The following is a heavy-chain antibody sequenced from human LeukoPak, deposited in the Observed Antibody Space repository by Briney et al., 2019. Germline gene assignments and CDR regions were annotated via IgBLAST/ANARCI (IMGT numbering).Heavy chain of an antibody. J-gene: IGHJ4*02. D-gene: IGHD3-3*01. CDR2: ISSSSSYI. CDR3: ARDPSFPVLRFLGWLPPEYFDY. Sequence: GGSLRLSCAASGFTFSSYSMNWVRQAPGKGLEWVSSISSSSSYIYYADSVKGRFTISRDNAKNSLYLQMNSLRAEDTAVYYCARDPSFPVLRFLGWLPPEYFDYWGQGTLVTVSS. CDR1: GFTFSSYS. V-gene: IGHV3-21*01.